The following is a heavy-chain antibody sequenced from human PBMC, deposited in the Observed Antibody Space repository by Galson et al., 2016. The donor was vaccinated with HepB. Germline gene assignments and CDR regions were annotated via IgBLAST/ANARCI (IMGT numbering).Heavy chain of an antibody. CDR1: GFTFSSYG. Sequence: SLRLSCAASGFTFSSYGMHWVRQAPGKGLEWVAVIWYDGSNKYYADSVKGRFTISRDNSKNTLYLQVNSLRAEDTAVYYCARDHRASYDSYGPGGYWGQGTLVTVSS. CDR2: IWYDGSNK. D-gene: IGHD3-22*01. CDR3: ARDHRASYDSYGPGGY. V-gene: IGHV3-33*01. J-gene: IGHJ4*02.